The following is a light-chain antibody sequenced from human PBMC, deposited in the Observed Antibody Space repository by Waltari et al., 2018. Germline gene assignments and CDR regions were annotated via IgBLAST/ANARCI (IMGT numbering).Light chain of an antibody. J-gene: IGLJ2*01. Sequence: QSALTQPRSVSGSPGQSVTISCTGTSGDVGNYNFFSWYQQYPGKGPKLILFDVSKRPSGVPDRFSGSKSGNTASLTISGLQAEDEAEYSCCSYAGTYSVIFGGGTILTVL. V-gene: IGLV2-11*01. CDR3: CSYAGTYSVI. CDR2: DVS. CDR1: SGDVGNYNF.